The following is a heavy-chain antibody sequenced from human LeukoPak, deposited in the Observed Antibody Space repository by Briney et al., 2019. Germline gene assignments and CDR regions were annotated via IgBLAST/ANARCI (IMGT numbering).Heavy chain of an antibody. CDR1: GFTFSSYA. CDR3: AKGDSSSSPYYMDV. J-gene: IGHJ6*03. D-gene: IGHD6-6*01. V-gene: IGHV3-23*01. Sequence: GGSLRLSCAASGFTFSSYAMSWVRQAPGKGLEWVSAISGSGGSTYYPDPVKGRFTISRDNSKNTLYQQMNSLRAEDTAVYYCAKGDSSSSPYYMDVWGKGTTVTVSS. CDR2: ISGSGGST.